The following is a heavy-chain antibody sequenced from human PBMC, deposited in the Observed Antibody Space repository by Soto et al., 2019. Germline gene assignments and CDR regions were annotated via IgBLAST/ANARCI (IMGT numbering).Heavy chain of an antibody. V-gene: IGHV3-23*01. CDR1: GFAFSSYG. Sequence: GGSLRLSCAASGFAFSSYGMSWVRRTPGKGLEWASGISGSGGSTYYAASVKGRFTISRDNSKNTLFLQMNSLRGDDTAVYYCERRGHSYGPYNWLDSWVHVTLFTVYS. CDR2: ISGSGGST. CDR3: ERRGHSYGPYNWLDS. D-gene: IGHD5-18*01. J-gene: IGHJ5*01.